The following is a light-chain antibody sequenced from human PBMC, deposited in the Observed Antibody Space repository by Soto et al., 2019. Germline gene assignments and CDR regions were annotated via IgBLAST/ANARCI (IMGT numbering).Light chain of an antibody. CDR3: QQSASSQKT. V-gene: IGKV3-20*01. CDR1: QSVSSSY. J-gene: IGKJ1*01. CDR2: VAS. Sequence: IVWTQSPGTLSFSPGERATLSCRASQSVSSSYLAWYQTKPGQAPSLLIYVASSMATGIPDRFSGSGSGTDFSLTISRLEHEAFAVYYWQQSASSQKTFCQGTNVE.